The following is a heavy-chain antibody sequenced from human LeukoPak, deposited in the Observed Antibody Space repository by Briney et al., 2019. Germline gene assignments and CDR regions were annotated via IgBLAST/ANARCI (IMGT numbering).Heavy chain of an antibody. Sequence: SETLSLTCTVSGGSISSYYWSWIRQPPGKGLEWIGYIYYSGSTNYNPSLKSRVTISVDTSKNQFSLKLSSVTAADTAVYYCARVGVLLWFGEPSHAFDIWGQGTMVTVSS. V-gene: IGHV4-59*01. CDR3: ARVGVLLWFGEPSHAFDI. J-gene: IGHJ3*02. CDR1: GGSISSYY. D-gene: IGHD3-10*01. CDR2: IYYSGST.